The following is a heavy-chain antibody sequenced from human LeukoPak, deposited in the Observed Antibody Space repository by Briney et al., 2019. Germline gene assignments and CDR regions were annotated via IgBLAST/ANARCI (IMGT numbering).Heavy chain of an antibody. J-gene: IGHJ2*01. Sequence: GGSLRLSCAASGFTFSSYAMSWVRQAPGKGLEWVSGILGSGGSTFFADSLKGRYTVSRDNSKHTLYLHMNSLGADDTAVYYCAKDRVQGSWYFDLWGRGTLVTVSS. CDR1: GFTFSSYA. V-gene: IGHV3-23*01. CDR3: AKDRVQGSWYFDL. D-gene: IGHD3-10*01. CDR2: ILGSGGST.